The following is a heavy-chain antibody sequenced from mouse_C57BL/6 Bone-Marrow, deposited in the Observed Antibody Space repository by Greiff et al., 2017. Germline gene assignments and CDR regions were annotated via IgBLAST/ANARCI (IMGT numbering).Heavy chain of an antibody. CDR2: ISSGGDYI. V-gene: IGHV5-9-1*02. D-gene: IGHD1-1*01. Sequence: EVKLEESGEGLVKPGGSLKLSCAASGFTFSSYAMSWVRQTPEKRLEWVAYISSGGDYIYYADTVKGRFTISRDNARNTLYLQMSSLKSEDTAMYYCTRAITTVVARWYFDVWGTGTTVTVSS. J-gene: IGHJ1*03. CDR3: TRAITTVVARWYFDV. CDR1: GFTFSSYA.